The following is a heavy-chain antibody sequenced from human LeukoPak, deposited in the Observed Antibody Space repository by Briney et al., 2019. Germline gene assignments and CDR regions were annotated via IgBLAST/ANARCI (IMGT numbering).Heavy chain of an antibody. CDR2: ISSSGYTV. D-gene: IGHD2-21*02. V-gene: IGHV3-11*01. Sequence: GGSLRLSCAASGFTFSDYYMSWIRQAPGKGLEWVSYISSSGYTVYYADSVKGRFTISRDNAKNSLYLQMDSLRAEDTAVYYCARAYCGGDCYNGGYYFDYWGQGTLVTVSS. CDR3: ARAYCGGDCYNGGYYFDY. CDR1: GFTFSDYY. J-gene: IGHJ4*02.